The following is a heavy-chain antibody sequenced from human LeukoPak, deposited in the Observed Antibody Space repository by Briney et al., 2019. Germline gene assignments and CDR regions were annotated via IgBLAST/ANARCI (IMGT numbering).Heavy chain of an antibody. CDR2: TSGSGGTT. CDR1: GFTFSSYA. V-gene: IGHV3-23*01. J-gene: IGHJ4*02. Sequence: GGSLRLSCAASGFTFSSYAMTWVRQAPGKGLEWVSVTSGSGGTTYYADSVKGRFTISRDNSKNTLYLQMNSLRAEDTAVYYCAKVGFSSTSCPLSDWGQGTLVTVSS. D-gene: IGHD2-2*01. CDR3: AKVGFSSTSCPLSD.